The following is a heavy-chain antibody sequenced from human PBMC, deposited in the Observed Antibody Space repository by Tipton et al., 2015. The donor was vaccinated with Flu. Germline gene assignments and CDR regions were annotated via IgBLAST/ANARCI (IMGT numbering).Heavy chain of an antibody. CDR1: GYTFVDYH. J-gene: IGHJ4*02. CDR2: INPGGGST. CDR3: ARSGGVTTNIRWLVY. Sequence: QVQLVQSGAEVRKPGASVKVSCKASGYTFVDYHMHWVRQAPGQGLEWMGIINPGGGSTNYAQKFQGRVTMTADTIAATVYMELNGLRSEDTAIYYCARSGGVTTNIRWLVYWGQGTLVAVSS. V-gene: IGHV1-46*01. D-gene: IGHD4-17*01.